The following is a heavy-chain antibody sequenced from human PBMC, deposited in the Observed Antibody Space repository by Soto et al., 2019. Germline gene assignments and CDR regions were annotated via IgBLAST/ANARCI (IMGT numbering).Heavy chain of an antibody. J-gene: IGHJ3*02. CDR1: GGSISTGGYY. CDR2: IYHSGMT. Sequence: QVQLQESGPGLVKPSQTLSLTCTVSGGSISTGGYYWSWIRQHPGRGLEWIGYIYHSGMTFSNPSLQSRVAISIDTSENQFSLKRRSVTAADTAVYYCATVRWELHDAFDIWGHGTMVSVSS. V-gene: IGHV4-31*03. CDR3: ATVRWELHDAFDI. D-gene: IGHD4-17*01.